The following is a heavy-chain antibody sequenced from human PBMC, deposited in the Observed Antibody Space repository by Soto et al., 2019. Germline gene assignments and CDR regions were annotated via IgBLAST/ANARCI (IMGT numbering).Heavy chain of an antibody. CDR3: ARAAKVPSFRGADAFDI. Sequence: SSETLSLTCTVSGGSISSSSYYWGWIRQPPGKGLEWIGSIYYSGSTYYNPSLKSRVTISVDTSKNQFSLKLSSVTAEDTAVYYCARAAKVPSFRGADAFDIWGQGTMVTVSS. CDR1: GGSISSSSYY. CDR2: IYYSGST. J-gene: IGHJ3*02. V-gene: IGHV4-39*01. D-gene: IGHD5-18*01.